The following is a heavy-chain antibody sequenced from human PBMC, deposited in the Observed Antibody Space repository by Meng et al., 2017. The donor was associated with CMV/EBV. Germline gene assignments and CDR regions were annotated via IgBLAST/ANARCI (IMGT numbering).Heavy chain of an antibody. CDR1: GYTFTGYY. CDR3: ARDLCGGDCYSAHYYYYYGMDV. J-gene: IGHJ6*02. Sequence: ASVMVSCKASGYTFTGYYMHWVRQAPGQGLEWMGWINPNSGGTNYAQKFQGRVTMTRDTSISTAYMELSRLRSDDTAVYYCARDLCGGDCYSAHYYYYYGMDVWGQGTTVTVSS. CDR2: INPNSGGT. D-gene: IGHD2-21*01. V-gene: IGHV1-2*02.